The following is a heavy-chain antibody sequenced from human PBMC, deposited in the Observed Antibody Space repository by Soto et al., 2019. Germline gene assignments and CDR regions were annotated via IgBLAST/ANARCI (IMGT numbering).Heavy chain of an antibody. J-gene: IGHJ4*02. CDR2: IYPGDSDT. D-gene: IGHD6-19*01. CDR1: GYTFISYW. Sequence: PGESLKLSYKTTGYTFISYWIAWVRQMPGKGLEWMGIIYPGDSDTRYSPSFKGQITISADKSITTAYLQWSSLKASDTAMYYCARILAEAGTGFDFWGQGTLVTVSS. CDR3: ARILAEAGTGFDF. V-gene: IGHV5-51*01.